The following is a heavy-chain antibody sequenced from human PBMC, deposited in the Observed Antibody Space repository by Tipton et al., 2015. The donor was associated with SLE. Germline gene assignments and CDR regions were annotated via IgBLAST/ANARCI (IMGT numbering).Heavy chain of an antibody. CDR2: IYTSGST. Sequence: TLSLTCTVSGGSISNYYWSWIRQPAGKGLEWIGRIYTSGSTNYNPSLKSRVSMSVDTSKNQFSLKLSSVTAADTVLYYCARDLWTGDFGRFDPWGHGTLVTVSS. CDR1: GGSISNYY. J-gene: IGHJ5*02. V-gene: IGHV4-4*07. CDR3: ARDLWTGDFGRFDP. D-gene: IGHD2-21*02.